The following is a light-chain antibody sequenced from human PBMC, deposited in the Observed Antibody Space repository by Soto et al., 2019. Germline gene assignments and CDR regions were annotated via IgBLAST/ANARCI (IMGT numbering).Light chain of an antibody. J-gene: IGKJ5*01. CDR1: QSVSNNY. V-gene: IGKV3-20*01. CDR3: QQYGSSPT. Sequence: EIVLTQSPGTLSLSPGDRATLSCRASQSVSNNYLAWYQQKPGQASRRLIYAAFTRATGIPHRFSGCGSGTDFSLTIGRLEPEDFAVYYCQQYGSSPTFGEGTRLEFK. CDR2: AAF.